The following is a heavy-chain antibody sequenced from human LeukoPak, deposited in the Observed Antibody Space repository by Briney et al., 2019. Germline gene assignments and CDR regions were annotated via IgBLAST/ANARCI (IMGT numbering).Heavy chain of an antibody. D-gene: IGHD2-2*01. J-gene: IGHJ6*02. CDR3: ARDRDCSSTSCYYYYYYGMDV. V-gene: IGHV3-30-3*01. CDR2: ISYDGSNK. Sequence: GGSLRLSCAASGFTFSSYAMHWVRQAPGKGLEWVAVISYDGSNKYYADSVKGQFTISRDNSKNTFYLEMNSLRAEDTAVYYCARDRDCSSTSCYYYYYYGMDVWGQGTTVTVSS. CDR1: GFTFSSYA.